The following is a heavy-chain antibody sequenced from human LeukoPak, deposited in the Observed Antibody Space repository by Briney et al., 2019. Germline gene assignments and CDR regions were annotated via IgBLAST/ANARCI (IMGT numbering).Heavy chain of an antibody. J-gene: IGHJ4*02. CDR1: GFTYSTYW. V-gene: IGHV3-7*01. CDR3: ATDFLYGGTRDY. D-gene: IGHD4-23*01. CDR2: IKEDGREK. Sequence: GGSLRLSCAATGFTYSTYWMSWVRQAPGKGLEWVANIKEDGREKYYVDSVKGRFTISRDNAQSLLYLQMNSLRAEDTAVYYCATDFLYGGTRDYWSQGTLVTVSS.